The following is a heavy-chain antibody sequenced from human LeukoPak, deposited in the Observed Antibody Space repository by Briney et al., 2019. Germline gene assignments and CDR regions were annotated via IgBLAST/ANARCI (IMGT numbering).Heavy chain of an antibody. V-gene: IGHV1-2*02. Sequence: ASVKVSCKASGYTFTGYYMHWVRQAPGQGLEWMGWINPNSGGTNYAQKFQGRVTMTRDTSISTAYMELSRLRSDGTAVYYCARYNRLRGANDYWGQGTLVTVSS. D-gene: IGHD1-1*01. CDR3: ARYNRLRGANDY. CDR1: GYTFTGYY. CDR2: INPNSGGT. J-gene: IGHJ4*02.